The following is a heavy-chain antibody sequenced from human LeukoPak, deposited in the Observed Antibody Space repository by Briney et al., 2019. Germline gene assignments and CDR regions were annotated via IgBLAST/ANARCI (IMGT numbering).Heavy chain of an antibody. Sequence: GGSLRLSCAASGFTFDDYAMHWVRQAPGKGLEWVSAISGSGGSTYYADSAKGRFTISRDNAKNTLYLQMNSLRAEDTAVYYCATSSDSQAAAITYYYYYMDVWGKGTTVTVSS. CDR3: ATSSDSQAAAITYYYYYMDV. D-gene: IGHD2-2*01. CDR1: GFTFDDYA. J-gene: IGHJ6*03. V-gene: IGHV3-23*01. CDR2: ISGSGGST.